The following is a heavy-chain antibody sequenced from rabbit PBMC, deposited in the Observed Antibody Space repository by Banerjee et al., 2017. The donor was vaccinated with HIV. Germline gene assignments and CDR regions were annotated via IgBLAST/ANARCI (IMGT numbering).Heavy chain of an antibody. CDR2: IVPGDGNT. CDR1: GFPFSGGYF. CDR3: AREQRAGYAGYGL. J-gene: IGHJ3*01. D-gene: IGHD7-1*01. V-gene: IGHV1S45*01. Sequence: QEQLEESGGGLVKPEGSLTLTCKASGFPFSGGYFIYWGRQAPGKGLEWIGCIVPGDGNTFFASWAKGRFTISKTSSTTVTLQMTGLTAADTATYFCAREQRAGYAGYGLWGPGTLVTVS.